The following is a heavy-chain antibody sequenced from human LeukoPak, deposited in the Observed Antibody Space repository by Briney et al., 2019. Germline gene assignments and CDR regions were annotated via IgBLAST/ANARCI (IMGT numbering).Heavy chain of an antibody. CDR2: IIPIFGTA. D-gene: IGHD1-26*01. Sequence: SVKVSCKASGGTFSSYAISWVRQAPGQGLEWMGRIIPIFGTANYAQKFQGRVTITTDESTSTAYMELSSLRSEDTAVYYCASLHSGSYADAFDIWGQGTMLTVSS. V-gene: IGHV1-69*05. J-gene: IGHJ3*02. CDR1: GGTFSSYA. CDR3: ASLHSGSYADAFDI.